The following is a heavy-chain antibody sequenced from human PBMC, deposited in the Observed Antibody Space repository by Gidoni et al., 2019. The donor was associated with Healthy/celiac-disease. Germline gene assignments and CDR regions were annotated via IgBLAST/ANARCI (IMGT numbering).Heavy chain of an antibody. J-gene: IGHJ6*02. V-gene: IGHV3-9*01. Sequence: EVQLVESGGGLVQPGRSLRLSCAASGLTFDDYAMHWARQAPGKGLEWVSGISWNSGSIGYADSVKGRFTISRDNAKNSLYLQMNSLRAEDTALYYCAKDRDSRYGMDVWGQGTTVTVSS. D-gene: IGHD3-22*01. CDR1: GLTFDDYA. CDR2: ISWNSGSI. CDR3: AKDRDSRYGMDV.